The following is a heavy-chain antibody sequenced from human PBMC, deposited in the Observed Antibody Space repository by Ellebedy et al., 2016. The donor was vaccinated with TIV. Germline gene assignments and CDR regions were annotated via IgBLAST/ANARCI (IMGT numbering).Heavy chain of an antibody. CDR3: ARHVDSSSPFDH. D-gene: IGHD6-6*01. Sequence: MPSETLSLTCTVSGGSISSYYWSWIRQPPGKGLEWIGYMYYSGRTNYNPSLKSRVTISVDTSKNQFSLKVSSVTAADPAVYYCARHVDSSSPFDHWGQGTLVTVSS. CDR1: GGSISSYY. CDR2: MYYSGRT. J-gene: IGHJ4*02. V-gene: IGHV4-59*08.